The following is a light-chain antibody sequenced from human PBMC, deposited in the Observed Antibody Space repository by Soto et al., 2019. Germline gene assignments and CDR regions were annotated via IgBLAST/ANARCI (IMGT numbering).Light chain of an antibody. V-gene: IGLV2-14*01. CDR3: SSYTSSSLVV. Sequence: QSALTQPASVSGSPGQSITISCTGTSSDVCGYNYVSWYQQHPGKAPKLMIYDVSNRPSGVSNRFSGSKSDNTASLTISGLQAEDEADYYCSSYTSSSLVVFGGGTKLTVL. CDR1: SSDVCGYNY. CDR2: DVS. J-gene: IGLJ2*01.